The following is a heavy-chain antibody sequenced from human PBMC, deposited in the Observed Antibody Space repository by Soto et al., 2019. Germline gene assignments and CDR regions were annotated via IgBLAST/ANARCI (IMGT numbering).Heavy chain of an antibody. CDR3: SADRPDIGVGWWV. Sequence: SVKVSCKASGSGFIRSGIQWVRQAHGQRLEWIGWIVVASGQTNYAQNFRGRVATTRDTSTATAYIELTGLTSEDTAAYFCSADRPDIGVGWWVWGQGTTVTVS. V-gene: IGHV1-58*02. J-gene: IGHJ6*02. CDR1: GSGFIRSG. CDR2: IVVASGQT. D-gene: IGHD2-15*01.